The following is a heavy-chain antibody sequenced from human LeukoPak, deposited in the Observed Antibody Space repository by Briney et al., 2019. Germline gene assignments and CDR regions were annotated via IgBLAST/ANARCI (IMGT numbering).Heavy chain of an antibody. Sequence: ASVKVSCKASGYTLTDYYMHWVRQAPGQGLEWMGWINPNSGGTNYAQKFQGRVTMTRDTSISTAYMELSRLRSDDTAVYYCARTVYSSSWFDPWGQGTLVTVSS. D-gene: IGHD6-6*01. CDR1: GYTLTDYY. J-gene: IGHJ5*02. CDR3: ARTVYSSSWFDP. V-gene: IGHV1-2*02. CDR2: INPNSGGT.